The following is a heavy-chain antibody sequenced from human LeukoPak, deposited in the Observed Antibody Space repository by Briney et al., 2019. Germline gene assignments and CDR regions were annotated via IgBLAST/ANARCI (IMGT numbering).Heavy chain of an antibody. Sequence: GGSLRLSCAASGFTVSSNYMSWVRQAPGKGLEWVSVIYSGGSTYYADSVKGRFTISRDNSKNTLYLQMNSLRAEDTAVYYCARDLGTYYYYGMDVWSQGTTVTVSS. V-gene: IGHV3-53*01. CDR1: GFTVSSNY. D-gene: IGHD3-16*01. J-gene: IGHJ6*02. CDR2: IYSGGST. CDR3: ARDLGTYYYYGMDV.